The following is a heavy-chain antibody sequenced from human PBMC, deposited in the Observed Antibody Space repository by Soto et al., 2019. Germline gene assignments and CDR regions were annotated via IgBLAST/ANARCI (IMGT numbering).Heavy chain of an antibody. V-gene: IGHV4-34*01. CDR3: ARARTFYDILTGYSTPDAFDI. Sequence: SETLSLTCAVYGGSFSGYYWSWIRQPPGKGLEWIGEINHSGSTNYNPSLKSRVTISVDTSKNQCSLKLSSVTAADTAVYYCARARTFYDILTGYSTPDAFDIWGQGTMVTVSS. D-gene: IGHD3-9*01. CDR2: INHSGST. CDR1: GGSFSGYY. J-gene: IGHJ3*02.